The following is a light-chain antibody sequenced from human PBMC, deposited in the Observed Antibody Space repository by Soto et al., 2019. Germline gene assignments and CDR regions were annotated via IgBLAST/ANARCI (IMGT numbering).Light chain of an antibody. CDR3: QSFDSSLRGWV. J-gene: IGLJ3*02. CDR2: DNN. CDR1: SSDIGAGHN. Sequence: QSVLTQPPSVSGAPGQRVTISCAGSSSDIGAGHNVHWYHQLPGTAPKLLIYDNNKRPSGVPDRFSGSKSGASASLAITGLQAEDEADYYCQSFDSSLRGWVFGGGTKLSVL. V-gene: IGLV1-40*01.